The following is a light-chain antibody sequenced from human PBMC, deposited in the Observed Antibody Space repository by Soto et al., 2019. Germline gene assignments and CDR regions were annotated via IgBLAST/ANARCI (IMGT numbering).Light chain of an antibody. CDR3: SSYTGSSTLV. J-gene: IGLJ1*01. Sequence: QSVLTQPASVSGSPGQSITISCTGTSSDVGAYIYVSWYQQHPGKAPKVMIYDVSSRPSGVSNRFSGSKSGNTASLTISGLQAEDEADYYCSSYTGSSTLVFGTGTKVTVL. V-gene: IGLV2-14*01. CDR2: DVS. CDR1: SSDVGAYIY.